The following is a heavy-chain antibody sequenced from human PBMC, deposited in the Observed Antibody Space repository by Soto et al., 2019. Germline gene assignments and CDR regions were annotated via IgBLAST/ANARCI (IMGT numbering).Heavy chain of an antibody. CDR2: IRTKPHGGTT. CDR3: ARGRYCSSGSCYGSR. D-gene: IGHD2-2*01. V-gene: IGHV3-49*03. CDR1: GFTFGDYA. Sequence: PGGSLRLSCTTSGFTFGDYAMSWFRQAPGKGLEWVGFIRTKPHGGTTEYAAPVKGRFTISRDDSKAIAYLQMNSLETEDTAVYYCARGRYCSSGSCYGSRWGQGTMVTVSS. J-gene: IGHJ3*01.